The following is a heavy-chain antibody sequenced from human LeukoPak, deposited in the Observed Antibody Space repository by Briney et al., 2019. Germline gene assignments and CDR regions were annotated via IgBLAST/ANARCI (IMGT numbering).Heavy chain of an antibody. Sequence: VASVKVSCKASGYTFTGCYIHWVRQAPGQGPEWMGWINPHSGATNYAQKFQGRVTMTRDTSISTAFMELSSLRSDDTAMYYCSRDLLMYYSGSGESTWGQGTQVTVSS. CDR2: INPHSGAT. CDR3: SRDLLMYYSGSGEST. V-gene: IGHV1-2*02. D-gene: IGHD3-10*01. CDR1: GYTFTGCY. J-gene: IGHJ5*02.